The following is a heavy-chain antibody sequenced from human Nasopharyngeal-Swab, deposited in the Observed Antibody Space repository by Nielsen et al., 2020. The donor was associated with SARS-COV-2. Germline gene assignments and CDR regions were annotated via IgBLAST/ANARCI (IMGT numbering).Heavy chain of an antibody. D-gene: IGHD3-10*01. Sequence: SETLSLTCTVSGGSISSSSYYWGWIRQPPGKGLEWIGSIYYSGSTYYNPSLKSRVTISVDTSKNQFSLKLSSVTAADTAVYYCARGASELLWFGEFRLFDYWGQGTLVTVSS. V-gene: IGHV4-39*07. J-gene: IGHJ4*02. CDR3: ARGASELLWFGEFRLFDY. CDR2: IYYSGST. CDR1: GGSISSSSYY.